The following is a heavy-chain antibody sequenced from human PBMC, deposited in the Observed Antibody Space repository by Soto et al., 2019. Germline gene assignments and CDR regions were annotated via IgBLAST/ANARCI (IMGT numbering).Heavy chain of an antibody. V-gene: IGHV3-30*18. CDR1: GFTFGNYG. D-gene: IGHD3-16*01. Sequence: GGSLRLSCAASGFTFGNYGMHWVRQAPGKGLEWVAVIRNDGSNEYYADSVKGRFTISRDNPKHTLYLQMNSLRAEDTAVYYCAKGPAGGDTHRSADYWGQGARVTVSA. CDR3: AKGPAGGDTHRSADY. J-gene: IGHJ4*02. CDR2: IRNDGSNE.